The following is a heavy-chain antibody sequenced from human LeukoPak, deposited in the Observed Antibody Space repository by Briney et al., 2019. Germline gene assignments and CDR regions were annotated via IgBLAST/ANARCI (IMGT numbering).Heavy chain of an antibody. Sequence: SETLSLTFPFTLCFDITYHRNWIRQPPGKELEWIGYVSHSGNTNCNPSLKSRLTMSLDTSKNHFSLRLSSVNAADTAVYYCPGAGGGQCFDYWGQGSLVTVSS. J-gene: IGHJ4*02. CDR2: VSHSGNT. D-gene: IGHD2-8*02. CDR3: PGAGGGQCFDY. CDR1: LCFDITYH. V-gene: IGHV4-59*02.